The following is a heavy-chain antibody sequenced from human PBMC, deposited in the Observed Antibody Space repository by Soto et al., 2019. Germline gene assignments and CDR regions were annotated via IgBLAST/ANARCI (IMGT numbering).Heavy chain of an antibody. D-gene: IGHD1-1*01. J-gene: IGHJ6*02. CDR2: IIPALGVA. CDR3: ATEKYNLDSAMDV. V-gene: IGHV1-69*02. CDR1: GDTFSSST. Sequence: VQLVQSGAEVKKPGSSGKGSCKASGDTFSSSTISWVRQAPGQGLEWMGRIIPALGVADYAKNFQGRVTITADKATSTADVEQSRLRSGDPAVYYCATEKYNLDSAMDVWGQGTTVTVSS.